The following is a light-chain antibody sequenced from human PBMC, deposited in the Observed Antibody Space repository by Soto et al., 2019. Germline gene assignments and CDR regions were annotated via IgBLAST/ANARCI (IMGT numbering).Light chain of an antibody. CDR2: ANT. V-gene: IGLV1-40*01. CDR3: QAYDSSLSGSYV. Sequence: QSVLTQPPSVSGAPGQRVTVSCTGSSSNIGAGYDVHWYQQLPGTAPKLLIYANTTRPSGVPDRFSGSKSGTSASLAITGLQAEDEADYYCQAYDSSLSGSYVFGTGTKVTVL. CDR1: SSNIGAGYD. J-gene: IGLJ1*01.